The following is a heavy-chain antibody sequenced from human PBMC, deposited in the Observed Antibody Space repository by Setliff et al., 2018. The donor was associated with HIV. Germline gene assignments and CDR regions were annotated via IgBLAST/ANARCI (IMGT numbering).Heavy chain of an antibody. Sequence: GESLKISCAASGFTFSNAWMSWVRQAPGKGLEWVGRIKSKTDGGTTDYAAPVKGRFTISRDDSKNTLYLQMNSLKTEDTAVYYCTTAPVGYSYGYLYWGQGTLVTVSS. V-gene: IGHV3-15*01. CDR1: GFTFSNAW. D-gene: IGHD5-18*01. CDR2: IKSKTDGGTT. J-gene: IGHJ4*02. CDR3: TTAPVGYSYGYLY.